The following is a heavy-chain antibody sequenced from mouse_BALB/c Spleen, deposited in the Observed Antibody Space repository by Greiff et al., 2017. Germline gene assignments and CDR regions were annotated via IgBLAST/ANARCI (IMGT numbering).Heavy chain of an antibody. J-gene: IGHJ3*01. CDR3: AREEDRYDAGAGFAY. V-gene: IGHV1S135*01. D-gene: IGHD2-14*01. CDR1: GYSFTDYN. CDR2: IDPYNGGT. Sequence: EVQLQQSGPELVKPGASVKLSCKASGYSFTDYNMYWVKQSPGKSLEWIGYIDPYNGGTSYHQKFKGKATLTVDKSSSTDFMHLNSLTSEDSAVYDGAREEDRYDAGAGFAYWGQGTLVTVSA.